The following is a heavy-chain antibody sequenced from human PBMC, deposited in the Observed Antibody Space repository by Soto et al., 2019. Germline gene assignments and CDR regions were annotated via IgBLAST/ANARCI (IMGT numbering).Heavy chain of an antibody. CDR1: GFTVSSNY. Sequence: EVQLVESGGGLVQPGGSLRLSCAASGFTVSSNYMSWVRQAPGKGLEWVSVIYSGGSTYYADSVKGRFTISRHNSKNTLYLQMNSLRAEDTAVYYCARINWNDQDGAFDIWGQGTMVTVSS. CDR3: ARINWNDQDGAFDI. D-gene: IGHD1-20*01. CDR2: IYSGGST. J-gene: IGHJ3*02. V-gene: IGHV3-53*04.